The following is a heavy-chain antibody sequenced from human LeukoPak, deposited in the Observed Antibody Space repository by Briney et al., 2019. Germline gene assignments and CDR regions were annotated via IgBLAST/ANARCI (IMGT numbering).Heavy chain of an antibody. V-gene: IGHV3-48*03. D-gene: IGHD5-12*01. CDR2: ISSSGSTK. CDR3: ARKDYGGYAYYYYGLDV. J-gene: IGHJ6*04. Sequence: PGGSLRLSCAASGFTFSSYEMNWVRQAPGKGLEWVSYISSSGSTKYYADSVKGRFTISRDNAKNSLYLQMNSLRAEDTAVHYCARKDYGGYAYYYYGLDVWGKGTTVTVSS. CDR1: GFTFSSYE.